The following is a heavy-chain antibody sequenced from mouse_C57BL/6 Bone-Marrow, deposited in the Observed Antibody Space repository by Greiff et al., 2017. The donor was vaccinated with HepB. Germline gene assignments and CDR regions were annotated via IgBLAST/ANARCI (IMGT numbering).Heavy chain of an antibody. CDR2: SRNKANDYTT. D-gene: IGHD2-2*01. V-gene: IGHV7-1*01. CDR1: GFTFSDFY. Sequence: EVQVVESGGGLVQSGRSLRLSCATSGFTFSDFYMEWVRQAPGKGLEWIAASRNKANDYTTEYSATVKGRFIVSRDTSQSILYLQMNALRAEDTAIYYCARDAGGYGYGFAYWGQGTLVTVSA. CDR3: ARDAGGYGYGFAY. J-gene: IGHJ3*01.